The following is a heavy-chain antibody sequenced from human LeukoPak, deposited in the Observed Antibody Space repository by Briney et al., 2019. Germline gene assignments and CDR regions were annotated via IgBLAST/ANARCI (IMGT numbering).Heavy chain of an antibody. V-gene: IGHV7-4-1*02. D-gene: IGHD3-9*01. CDR1: GGTFSSYA. CDR2: INTNTGNP. CDR3: ARDRPARYFDWSPVDY. J-gene: IGHJ4*02. Sequence: ASVKVSCKASGGTFSSYAISWVRQAPGQGLEWMGWINTNTGNPTYAQGFTGRFVFSLDTSVSTAYLQISSLKAEDTAVYYCARDRPARYFDWSPVDYWGQGTLVTVSS.